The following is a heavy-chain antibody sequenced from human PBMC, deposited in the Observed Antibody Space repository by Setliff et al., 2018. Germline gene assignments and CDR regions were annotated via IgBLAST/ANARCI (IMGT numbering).Heavy chain of an antibody. V-gene: IGHV4-61*09. Sequence: PSETLSLTCTVSGASISSGSYYWSWIRQPAGKGLEWIGHIHSSGSANYNSSLESRLTMSLDPSKKQFSLKLRSVTAADTAVYYCARDWEITVVREVTQYYYMDIWGKGNAVTVSS. CDR2: IHSSGSA. J-gene: IGHJ6*03. D-gene: IGHD3-10*01. CDR1: GASISSGSYY. CDR3: ARDWEITVVREVTQYYYMDI.